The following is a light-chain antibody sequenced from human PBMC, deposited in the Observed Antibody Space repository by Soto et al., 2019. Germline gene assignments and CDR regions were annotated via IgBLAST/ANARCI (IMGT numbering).Light chain of an antibody. J-gene: IGKJ3*01. CDR2: AAS. CDR3: QQSYSTPHT. V-gene: IGKV1-39*01. Sequence: DIQMTQSPSSLSASVGDRVTITCRASQSISSYLNWYKQKPGKAPKLLIYAASSLQSGVPSRFSGSGSGTDFALTISSLQPEDVATYYCQQSYSTPHTFGPGTKVDIK. CDR1: QSISSY.